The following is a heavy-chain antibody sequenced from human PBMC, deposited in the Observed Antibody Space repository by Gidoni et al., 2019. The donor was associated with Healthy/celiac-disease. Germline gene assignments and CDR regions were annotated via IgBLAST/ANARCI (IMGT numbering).Heavy chain of an antibody. CDR3: AHRSGGILYYEVTFDY. D-gene: IGHD2-8*01. CDR1: GFSLSTSGVG. J-gene: IGHJ4*02. V-gene: IGHV2-5*02. Sequence: QITLKESGPTLVKPTQTLTLTCTFSGFSLSTSGVGVGWIRQPPGKALEWLALIYWDDDKRYSPSLKSRLTITKDTSKNQVVLTMTNMDPVDTATYYCAHRSGGILYYEVTFDYWGQGTLVTVSS. CDR2: IYWDDDK.